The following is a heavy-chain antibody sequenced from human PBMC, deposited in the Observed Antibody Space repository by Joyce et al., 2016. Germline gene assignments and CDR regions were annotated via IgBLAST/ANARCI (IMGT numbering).Heavy chain of an antibody. CDR3: TRGRIEYSKTFNAYDI. J-gene: IGHJ3*02. CDR2: IIPIVGVA. Sequence: VQLVQSGAEVKKPGSSVKVSCKVSGGNFYDYTITWVRQAPGQGLEWMGRIIPIVGVANDARKCRGRVALTADKSTATAYLELNSLRLDDTAMFFCTRGRIEYSKTFNAYDIWGQGTMVTVSS. CDR1: GGNFYDYT. V-gene: IGHV1-69*04. D-gene: IGHD2/OR15-2a*01.